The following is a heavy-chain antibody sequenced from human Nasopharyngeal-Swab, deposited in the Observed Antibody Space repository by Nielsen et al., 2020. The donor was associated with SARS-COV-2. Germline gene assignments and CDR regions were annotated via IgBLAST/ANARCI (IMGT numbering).Heavy chain of an antibody. CDR1: GFTFSSYE. CDR2: ISSSGSTI. Sequence: GESLKISCAASGFTFSSYEMNWVRQAPGKGLEWVPYISSSGSTIYYADSVKGRFTISRDNAKNSLYLQMNSLRAEDTAVYYCARASLSGSSTGRRAFDIWGQGTMVTVSS. CDR3: ARASLSGSSTGRRAFDI. J-gene: IGHJ3*02. D-gene: IGHD1-26*01. V-gene: IGHV3-48*03.